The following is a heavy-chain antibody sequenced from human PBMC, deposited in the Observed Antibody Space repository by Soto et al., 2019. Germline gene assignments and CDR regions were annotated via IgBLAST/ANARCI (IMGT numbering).Heavy chain of an antibody. D-gene: IGHD2-2*01. CDR1: GGTVSSYA. CDR2: IIPIFGTA. J-gene: IGHJ6*02. Sequence: QVQLVQSGAEVKKPGSSVKVSCKASGGTVSSYAISWVRQAPGQGLEWMGGIIPIFGTANYAQKFQGRVTITADESTSTAYMELSSLRSEDTAVYYCARADIVVVPAASYYYYYGMDVWGQGTTVTVSS. CDR3: ARADIVVVPAASYYYYYGMDV. V-gene: IGHV1-69*01.